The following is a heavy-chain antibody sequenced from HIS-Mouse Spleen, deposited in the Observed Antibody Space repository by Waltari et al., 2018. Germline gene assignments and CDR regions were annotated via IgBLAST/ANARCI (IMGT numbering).Heavy chain of an antibody. Sequence: QVQLQESGPGLVKPSETLSLTCTVSGGSISSYYWSWIRQPAGQGLEWIGRIYTSGSTHYNPSLKSRVTMSVDTSKNQFSLKLSSVTAADTAVYYCARQLHSNYDILTGYYAFDIWGQGTMVTVSS. CDR1: GGSISSYY. CDR3: ARQLHSNYDILTGYYAFDI. CDR2: IYTSGST. V-gene: IGHV4-4*07. D-gene: IGHD3-9*01. J-gene: IGHJ3*02.